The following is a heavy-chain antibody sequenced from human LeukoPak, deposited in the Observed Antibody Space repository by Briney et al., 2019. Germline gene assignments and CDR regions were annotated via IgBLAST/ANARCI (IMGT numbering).Heavy chain of an antibody. CDR3: ARGYDFWSGYSYHYYYIDV. CDR1: GYTFTSYD. D-gene: IGHD3-3*01. J-gene: IGHJ6*03. CDR2: MNPNSGNT. V-gene: IGHV1-8*03. Sequence: ASVKVSCKASGYTFTSYDINLVRQATGQGLDWMGWMNPNSGNTGYAQKFQGRVTITRNTSISTAYMELSSLRSEDTAVYNCARGYDFWSGYSYHYYYIDVWGEGSTVTVSS.